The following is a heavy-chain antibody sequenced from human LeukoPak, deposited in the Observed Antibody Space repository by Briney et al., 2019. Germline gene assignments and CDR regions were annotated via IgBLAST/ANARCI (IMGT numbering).Heavy chain of an antibody. CDR3: ARDRHYDYVWGSYRYYYYYYMDV. D-gene: IGHD3-16*02. J-gene: IGHJ6*03. CDR1: GFTFSSYS. V-gene: IGHV3-7*01. CDR2: IKQDGSEK. Sequence: GGSLRLSCAASGFTFSSYSMNWVRQAPGKGLEWVANIKQDGSEKYYVDSVKGRFTISRDNAKNSLYLQMNSLRAEDTAVYYCARDRHYDYVWGSYRYYYYYYMDVWGKGTTVTVSS.